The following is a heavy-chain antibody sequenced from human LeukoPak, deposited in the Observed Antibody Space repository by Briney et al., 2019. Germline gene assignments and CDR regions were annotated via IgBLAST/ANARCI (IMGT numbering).Heavy chain of an antibody. V-gene: IGHV3-23*01. CDR3: AKDLYTGSWYYGMDV. J-gene: IGHJ6*02. CDR1: GFTFSSYW. Sequence: GGSLRLSCAASGFTFSSYWMNWVRQAPGKGLEWVSTISGSGGSTYYADSVKGRFTISRDNSKNTLYMQMNSLRADDTAVYYCAKDLYTGSWYYGMDVWGQGTTVPVSS. D-gene: IGHD6-6*01. CDR2: ISGSGGST.